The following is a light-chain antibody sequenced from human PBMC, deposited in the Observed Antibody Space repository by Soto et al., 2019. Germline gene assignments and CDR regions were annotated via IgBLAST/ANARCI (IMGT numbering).Light chain of an antibody. CDR1: SSDVGGYNY. CDR3: SSFTSSSTL. V-gene: IGLV2-14*01. J-gene: IGLJ1*01. Sequence: QSALTQPASVSGSPGQSITISCTGTSSDVGGYNYVSWCQQHPSKAPKLMIHAVTDRPSGVSSRFSGSKSGNTASLTISGLQAEDEADYYCSSFTSSSTLFGTGTKGTVL. CDR2: AVT.